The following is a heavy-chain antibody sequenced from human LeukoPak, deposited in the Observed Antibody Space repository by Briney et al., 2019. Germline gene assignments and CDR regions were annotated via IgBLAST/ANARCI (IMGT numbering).Heavy chain of an antibody. Sequence: SETLSLTCAVYGGSFSGCYWSWIRQPPGKGLEWIGEINHSGSTNYNPSLKSRVTISVDTSKNQFSLKLSSVTAADTAVYYCARHEKLGQFDYWGQGTLVTVSS. D-gene: IGHD3-10*01. V-gene: IGHV4-34*01. J-gene: IGHJ4*02. CDR3: ARHEKLGQFDY. CDR2: INHSGST. CDR1: GGSFSGCY.